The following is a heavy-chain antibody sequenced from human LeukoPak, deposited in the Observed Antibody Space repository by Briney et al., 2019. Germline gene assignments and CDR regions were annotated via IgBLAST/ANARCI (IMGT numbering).Heavy chain of an antibody. V-gene: IGHV1-2*04. D-gene: IGHD4-17*01. Sequence: ASVKVSCKASGYTFTSYDINWVRQASGQGLECMGWINANSGGTDYAQKFQGWVTMTRDTSVSTAYMELNRLKSDDTAVYYCARESLYGDKAFDYWGQGTLVTVSS. CDR2: INANSGGT. CDR1: GYTFTSYD. J-gene: IGHJ4*02. CDR3: ARESLYGDKAFDY.